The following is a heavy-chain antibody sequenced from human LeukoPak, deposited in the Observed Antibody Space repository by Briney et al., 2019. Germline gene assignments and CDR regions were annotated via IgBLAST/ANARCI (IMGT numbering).Heavy chain of an antibody. Sequence: DPGGSLRLSCAASGFTFTGHNMNWVRQAPGKGLEWVAYISISSGTIYYADSVKGRFSISRDNAKSSLDLQMNSLRAEDTAVYYCARLQWERSGWYYYYYMDVWGKGTTVTVSS. CDR3: ARLQWERSGWYYYYYMDV. J-gene: IGHJ6*03. CDR2: ISISSGTI. CDR1: GFTFTGHN. D-gene: IGHD1-26*01. V-gene: IGHV3-48*04.